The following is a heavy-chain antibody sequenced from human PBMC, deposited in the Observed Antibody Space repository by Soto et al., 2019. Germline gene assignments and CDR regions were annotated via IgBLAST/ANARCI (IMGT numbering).Heavy chain of an antibody. CDR2: ISAYNGNT. V-gene: IGHV1-18*01. CDR1: GYTFTSYG. CDR3: ARVGKWEPPENWFDP. Sequence: ASVKVSCKASGYTFTSYGISWVRQAPGQGLEWMGWISAYNGNTNYAQKLQGRVTMTTDTSTSTAYMELRSLRSDDTAVYYCARVGKWEPPENWFDPWGQGTLVTVSS. D-gene: IGHD1-26*01. J-gene: IGHJ5*02.